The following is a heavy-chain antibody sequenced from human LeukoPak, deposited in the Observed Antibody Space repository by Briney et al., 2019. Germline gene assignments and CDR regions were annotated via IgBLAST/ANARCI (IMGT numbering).Heavy chain of an antibody. D-gene: IGHD2-21*02. CDR3: ARVGDTDAFDI. CDR2: ISRNGGST. J-gene: IGHJ3*02. Sequence: GGSLRLSCAASGFTFSSYAMHWVRQAPGKGLEYVSAISRNGGSTYYANSVKGRFTISRNNSKNTLFLQMGSLRAEDMAVYYCARVGDTDAFDIWGQGTMVTVSS. CDR1: GFTFSSYA. V-gene: IGHV3-64*01.